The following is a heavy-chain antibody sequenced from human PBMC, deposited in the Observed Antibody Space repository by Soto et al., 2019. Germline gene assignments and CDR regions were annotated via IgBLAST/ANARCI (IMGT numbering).Heavy chain of an antibody. CDR2: INPNSGGT. Sequence: ASVKVSCKASGYTCTGYYMHWVRQAPGQGLEWMGWINPNSGGTNYAQKFQGRVTMTRDTSISTAYMELSRLRFDDTAVYYCARAYHPDYYDSSGYYCCGWFDLWGQGTLFTVSS. D-gene: IGHD3-22*01. J-gene: IGHJ5*02. V-gene: IGHV1-2*02. CDR3: ARAYHPDYYDSSGYYCCGWFDL. CDR1: GYTCTGYY.